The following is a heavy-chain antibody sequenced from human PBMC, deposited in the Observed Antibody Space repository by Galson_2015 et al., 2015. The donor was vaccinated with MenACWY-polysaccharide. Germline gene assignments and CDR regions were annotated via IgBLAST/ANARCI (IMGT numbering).Heavy chain of an antibody. CDR2: ISYDGSNK. CDR3: AKDGGSRVAGFDY. V-gene: IGHV3-30*18. J-gene: IGHJ4*02. CDR1: GFTFSSYG. Sequence: SLRLSCAASGFTFSSYGMHWVRQAPGKGLEWVAVISYDGSNKYYADSVKGRFTISRDNSKNTLYLQMNSLRAEDTAVYYCAKDGGSRVAGFDYWGQGTLVTVSS. D-gene: IGHD6-19*01.